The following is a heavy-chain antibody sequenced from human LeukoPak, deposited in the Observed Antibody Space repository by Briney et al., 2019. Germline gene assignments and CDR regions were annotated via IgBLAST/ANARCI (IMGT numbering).Heavy chain of an antibody. V-gene: IGHV3-30*18. CDR1: GFTFSSYG. J-gene: IGHJ6*03. CDR3: AKGKFYYYYMDV. D-gene: IGHD3-3*01. CDR2: ISYGGSNK. Sequence: GGSLRLSCAASGFTFSSYGMHWVRQAPGKGLEWVAVISYGGSNKYYADSVKGRFTISRDNSKNTLYLQMNSLRAEDTAVYYCAKGKFYYYYMDVWGKGTTVTVSS.